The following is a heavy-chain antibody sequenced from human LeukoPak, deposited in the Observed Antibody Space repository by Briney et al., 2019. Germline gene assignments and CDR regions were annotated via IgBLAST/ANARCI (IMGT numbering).Heavy chain of an antibody. J-gene: IGHJ6*02. D-gene: IGHD5-18*01. V-gene: IGHV4-34*01. CDR1: GGSFSGYY. Sequence: PSETLSLTCAVSGGSFSGYYWSWIRQPPGKGLEWMGEINHSGSTNYNPSLKSRVTVSVGTSKNQFYLKLSSVTAADTAVYYCARGPSGYSYGYLYYYGMDVWGQGTTVTVSS. CDR2: INHSGST. CDR3: ARGPSGYSYGYLYYYGMDV.